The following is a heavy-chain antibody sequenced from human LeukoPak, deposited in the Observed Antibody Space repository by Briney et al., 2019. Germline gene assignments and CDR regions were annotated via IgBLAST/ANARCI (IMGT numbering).Heavy chain of an antibody. CDR3: AKDRQTITIFGVVNTPRANFDY. Sequence: GGSLRLSCAASGFSFSRYGIHWVRQAPGKGLEWLAFIPYDGSNKNYADSVKGRFTISRDNFMSTVYLQMNSLRAEDTAVYYCAKDRQTITIFGVVNTPRANFDYWGQGTLVTVSS. V-gene: IGHV3-30*02. J-gene: IGHJ4*02. CDR2: IPYDGSNK. D-gene: IGHD3-3*01. CDR1: GFSFSRYG.